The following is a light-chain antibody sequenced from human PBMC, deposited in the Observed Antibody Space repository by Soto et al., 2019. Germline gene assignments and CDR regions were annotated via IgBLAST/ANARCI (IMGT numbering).Light chain of an antibody. CDR3: ATWDDSLNGRV. CDR2: SNR. Sequence: QAVVTQPPSASGTPGQRVSISCSGSDSNIGDNAVNWFQQLPGTAPKLLIYSNRQRPSGVPDRFSGSKSGTSASLAISGLQSEDEAVYFCATWDDSLNGRVFGGGTKLTVL. V-gene: IGLV1-44*01. CDR1: DSNIGDNA. J-gene: IGLJ3*02.